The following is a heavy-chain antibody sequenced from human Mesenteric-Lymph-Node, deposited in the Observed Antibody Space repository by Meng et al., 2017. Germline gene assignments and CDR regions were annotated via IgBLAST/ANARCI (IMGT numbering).Heavy chain of an antibody. CDR1: GGSISSGGYY. CDR2: IYYSGST. V-gene: IGHV4-31*03. CDR3: ARGPSRWLQFSFDY. D-gene: IGHD5-24*01. Sequence: QVRWQESVPGLVKPSHTLSLTCTVSGGSISSGGYYWSWIRQHPGKGLEWIGYIYYSGSTYYNPSLKSRVTISVDTSKNQFSLKLSSVTAADTAVYYCARGPSRWLQFSFDYWGQGTLVTVSS. J-gene: IGHJ4*02.